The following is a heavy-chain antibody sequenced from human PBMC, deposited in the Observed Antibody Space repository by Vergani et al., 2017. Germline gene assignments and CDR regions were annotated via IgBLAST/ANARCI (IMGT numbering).Heavy chain of an antibody. CDR2: IWYDGSNK. CDR3: AREGDKYYYDSSGYSDY. D-gene: IGHD3-22*01. J-gene: IGHJ4*02. CDR1: GFRFSSYG. V-gene: IGHV3-33*01. Sequence: QVQLVESGGGVVQPGRSLRLSCAASGFRFSSYGMNWVRQAPGKGLEWVAVIWYDGSNKYYADSVKGRFTISRDNAKNSLYLQMNSLRAQDTAVYYCAREGDKYYYDSSGYSDYWGQGTLVTVSS.